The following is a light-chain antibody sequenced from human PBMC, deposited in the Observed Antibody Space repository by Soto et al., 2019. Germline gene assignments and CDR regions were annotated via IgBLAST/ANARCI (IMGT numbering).Light chain of an antibody. J-gene: IGKJ5*01. CDR1: QSISSN. Sequence: EILLPQYPGNLSLFKGAGATVSCRVSQSISSNLAWYNQKPGQAPRLLISGSSTRATGIPARFSVVGPGTEFTLPLRSLHSEEFAADDCQQYNEWPTFSQGTRLELK. CDR2: GSS. V-gene: IGKV3-15*01. CDR3: QQYNEWPT.